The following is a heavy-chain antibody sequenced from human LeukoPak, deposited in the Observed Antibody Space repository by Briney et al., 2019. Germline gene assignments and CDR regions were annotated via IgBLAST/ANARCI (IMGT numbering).Heavy chain of an antibody. CDR2: IIPILGIA. Sequence: ASVKVSCKASGGTFSSYTISWVRQATGQGLEWMGRIIPILGIANYAQKFQGRVTITEDKSTSTAYMELSSLRSEDTAVYYCARSVLDIVVVPAAIGLDYWGQGTLVTVSS. CDR1: GGTFSSYT. CDR3: ARSVLDIVVVPAAIGLDY. D-gene: IGHD2-2*02. V-gene: IGHV1-69*02. J-gene: IGHJ4*02.